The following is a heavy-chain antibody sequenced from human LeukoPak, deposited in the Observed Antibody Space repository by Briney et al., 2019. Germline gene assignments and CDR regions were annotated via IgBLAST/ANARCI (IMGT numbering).Heavy chain of an antibody. CDR3: AKDRTRFSGSYLHLDY. CDR2: IYTSGST. J-gene: IGHJ4*02. Sequence: PSETLSLTCTVSGGSISSYYWSWIRQPAGKGLEWIGRIYTSGSTNYNPSLKSRVTMSVDTSKNQFSLKLSSVTAADTAVYYCAKDRTRFSGSYLHLDYWGQGTLVTVSS. CDR1: GGSISSYY. V-gene: IGHV4-4*07. D-gene: IGHD1-26*01.